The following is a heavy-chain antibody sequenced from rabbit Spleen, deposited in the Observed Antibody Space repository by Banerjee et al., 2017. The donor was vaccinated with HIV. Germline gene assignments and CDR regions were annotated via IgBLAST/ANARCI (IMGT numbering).Heavy chain of an antibody. CDR2: IVIGNGLT. CDR3: ARDPTPGTSEYDL. J-gene: IGHJ6*01. D-gene: IGHD8-1*01. V-gene: IGHV1S45*01. Sequence: EQLEESGGGLVKPEGSLTLTCKASGFSFSSNSYMCWVRQAPGKGLEWIGCIVIGNGLTYYASWAKGRFTISKTSSTTVTLQLTSVTVADTATYFCARDPTPGTSEYDLWGPGTLVTVS. CDR1: GFSFSSNSY.